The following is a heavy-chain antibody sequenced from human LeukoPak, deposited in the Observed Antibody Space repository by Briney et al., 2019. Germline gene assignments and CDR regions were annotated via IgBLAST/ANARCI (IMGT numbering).Heavy chain of an antibody. V-gene: IGHV4-30-2*01. CDR2: IYHSGGT. D-gene: IGHD3-22*01. Sequence: SETLSLTCAVSGGSISSGGYSWSWIRQPPGKGLEWIGYIYHSGGTYYNPSLKSRVTISVDRSKNQFSLKLSSVTAADTAVYYCARGDYYDSSGYSLGWFDPWGQGTLVTVSS. J-gene: IGHJ5*02. CDR1: GGSISSGGYS. CDR3: ARGDYYDSSGYSLGWFDP.